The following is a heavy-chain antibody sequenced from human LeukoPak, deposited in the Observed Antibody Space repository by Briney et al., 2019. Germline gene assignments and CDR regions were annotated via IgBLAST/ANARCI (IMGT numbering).Heavy chain of an antibody. J-gene: IGHJ4*02. CDR3: TTAVYYGGNSAFDY. V-gene: IGHV3-15*01. D-gene: IGHD4-23*01. CDR1: GFTFSNAW. CDR2: IKSKTDGGTT. Sequence: PGGSLRLSCAASGFTFSNAWMSWVRQAPGKGLEWVGRIKSKTDGGTTDYAAPVKGRFTISRDDSKNTLYLQMNSLKTEDTAVYYCTTAVYYGGNSAFDYWGQGTLATVSS.